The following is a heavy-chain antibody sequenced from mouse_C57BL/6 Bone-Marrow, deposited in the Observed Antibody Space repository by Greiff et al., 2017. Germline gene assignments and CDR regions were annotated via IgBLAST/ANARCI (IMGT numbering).Heavy chain of an antibody. Sequence: EVQLMESGGGLVQPGGSLKLSCAASGFTFSDYYMHWVRQTPEKRLEWVAYISNGGGSTYYPDTVKGRFTISRDNAKNTLYLHMSRLKSEDTAMYYCARHGDYDERYFDVWGTGTTVTVSS. CDR3: ARHGDYDERYFDV. CDR2: ISNGGGST. J-gene: IGHJ1*03. D-gene: IGHD2-13*01. V-gene: IGHV5-12*01. CDR1: GFTFSDYY.